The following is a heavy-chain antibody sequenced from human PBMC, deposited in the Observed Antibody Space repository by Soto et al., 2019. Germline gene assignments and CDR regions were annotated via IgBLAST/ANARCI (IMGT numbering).Heavy chain of an antibody. D-gene: IGHD6-13*01. CDR3: ARTSKTGQLVPYDAVDI. CDR2: IIPILGIA. V-gene: IGHV1-69*02. Sequence: HVQLVQSGAEVKKPGSSVKVSCKASGGTLSSYTISWVRQAPGQGLEWMGRIIPILGIANYAQKFHGRVTITADKSTSTAYMELSSLRSEDTAVYYCARTSKTGQLVPYDAVDIWGQWPMVTVSS. CDR1: GGTLSSYT. J-gene: IGHJ3*02.